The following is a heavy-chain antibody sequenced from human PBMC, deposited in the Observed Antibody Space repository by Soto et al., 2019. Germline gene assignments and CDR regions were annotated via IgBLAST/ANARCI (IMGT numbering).Heavy chain of an antibody. D-gene: IGHD2-2*01. CDR3: AKRACSTASCSYFDY. CDR1: GFTFRTYT. CDR2: ISGSGGST. J-gene: IGHJ4*02. Sequence: GGSLRLSCISSGFTFRTYTMNWVRQAPGKGLEWVSAISGSGGSTYYADSVKGRFTISRDNSKNTLYLQMNSLRAEDTAVYYCAKRACSTASCSYFDYWGQGTLVTVSS. V-gene: IGHV3-23*01.